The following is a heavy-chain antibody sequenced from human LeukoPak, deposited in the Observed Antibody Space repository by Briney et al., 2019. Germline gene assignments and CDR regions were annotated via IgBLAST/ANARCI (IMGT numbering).Heavy chain of an antibody. D-gene: IGHD3-16*01. CDR2: ISAYNGNT. CDR1: GYIFTSYG. V-gene: IGHV1-18*01. Sequence: VASVKVSCKASGYIFTSYGISWVRQAPGQGLEWVGWISAYNGNTNYAQKLQGRVTMTTDTSTSTAYMELRSLRSDDTAVYYCASAPGEWEPPDGFDIWGQGTMVTVSS. CDR3: ASAPGEWEPPDGFDI. J-gene: IGHJ3*02.